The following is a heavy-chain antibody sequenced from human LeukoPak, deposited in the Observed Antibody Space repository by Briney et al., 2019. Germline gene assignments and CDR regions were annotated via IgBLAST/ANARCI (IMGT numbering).Heavy chain of an antibody. D-gene: IGHD6-19*01. CDR3: ARERSSGWYRYAEYFQN. V-gene: IGHV1-18*01. Sequence: GASVKDSCKASGYTFTSYGISWVRQAPGQGLEWMGWISAYNGNTNYAQKLQGRVTMTTDTSTSTAYMELRSLRSDDTAVYYCARERSSGWYRYAEYFQNWGQGDLCSVSS. CDR1: GYTFTSYG. CDR2: ISAYNGNT. J-gene: IGHJ1*01.